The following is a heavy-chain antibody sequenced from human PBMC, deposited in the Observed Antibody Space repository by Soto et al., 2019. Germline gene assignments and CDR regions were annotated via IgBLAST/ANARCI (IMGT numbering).Heavy chain of an antibody. D-gene: IGHD2-15*01. V-gene: IGHV4-4*02. Sequence: QVQLQESGPGLVKPSGTLSLTCAVSGGSISSSNWWSWVRQPPGKGLEWIGEIYHSGSTNYNPSXXSRATILVDKXXNXFXXELSSVTAADTAVYYCARAYCSGGRCYPPTDAFDIWGQGTMVTVSS. CDR3: ARAYCSGGRCYPPTDAFDI. CDR2: IYHSGST. CDR1: GGSISSSNW. J-gene: IGHJ3*02.